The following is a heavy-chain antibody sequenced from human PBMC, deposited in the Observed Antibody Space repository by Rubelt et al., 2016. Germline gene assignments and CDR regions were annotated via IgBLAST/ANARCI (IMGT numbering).Heavy chain of an antibody. CDR1: GFTFSSYA. J-gene: IGHJ4*02. CDR2: IGGSGATT. D-gene: IGHD2-21*02. V-gene: IGHV3-23*04. CDR3: AQGGGYCRDDCFFYFDN. Sequence: EVQLVESGGGLVQPGGSLRLSCAASGFTFSSYAMSWVRQAPGKGLEWVSGIGGSGATTYYADSVQGRFTISRDNSKNTLYRQMDSLRAEDTAVYCCAQGGGYCRDDCFFYFDNWGQGALVAVAS.